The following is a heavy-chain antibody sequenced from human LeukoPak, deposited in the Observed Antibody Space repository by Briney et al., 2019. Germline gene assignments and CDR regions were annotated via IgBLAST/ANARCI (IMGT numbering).Heavy chain of an antibody. CDR1: GFTFDDYA. CDR3: ARGASSWFHYYFDY. V-gene: IGHV3-9*01. D-gene: IGHD6-13*01. Sequence: GRSLRLSCAASGFTFDDYAMHWIRQAPGKGLEWVSGISWKSGSIGYVDSVKGRFTISRDNARNSLYLQMNSLRAEDTASYYCARGASSWFHYYFDYWGQGTLVTVSS. CDR2: ISWKSGSI. J-gene: IGHJ4*02.